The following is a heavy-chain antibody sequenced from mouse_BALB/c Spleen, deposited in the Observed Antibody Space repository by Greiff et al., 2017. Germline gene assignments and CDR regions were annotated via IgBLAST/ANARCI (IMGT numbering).Heavy chain of an antibody. D-gene: IGHD2-3*01. Sequence: EVKLMESGPELVKPGASVKMSCKASGYTFTSYVMHWVKQKPGQGLEWIGYINPYNDGTKYNEKFKGKATLTSDKSSSTAYMELSSLTSEDSAVYYCARSLDGYYNYYAMDYWGQGTSVTVSS. CDR3: ARSLDGYYNYYAMDY. V-gene: IGHV1-14*01. J-gene: IGHJ4*01. CDR2: INPYNDGT. CDR1: GYTFTSYV.